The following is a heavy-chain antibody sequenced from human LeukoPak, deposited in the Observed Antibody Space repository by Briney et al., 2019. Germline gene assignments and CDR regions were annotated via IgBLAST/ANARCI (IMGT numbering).Heavy chain of an antibody. CDR3: ARGFYDSSLFDY. D-gene: IGHD3-22*01. Sequence: PSKTLSLTCTVSGGSISSYYWSWIRQPPGKGLEWIGYIYYSGSTNYNPSLKSRVTISVDTSKNQFSLKLSSVTAADTAVYYCARGFYDSSLFDYWGQGTLVTVSS. CDR2: IYYSGST. CDR1: GGSISSYY. J-gene: IGHJ4*02. V-gene: IGHV4-59*01.